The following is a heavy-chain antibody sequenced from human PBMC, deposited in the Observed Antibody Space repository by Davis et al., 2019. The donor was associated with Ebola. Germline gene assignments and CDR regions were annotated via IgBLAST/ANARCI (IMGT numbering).Heavy chain of an antibody. V-gene: IGHV3-30*03. D-gene: IGHD5/OR15-5a*01. CDR2: ISYDGSKT. CDR3: ARDGSTGNFYFDY. Sequence: GESLKISCAASGFTFSSCGMHWVRQSPGKGLEWVAAISYDGSKTFYADSVKGRFTISRDNSKNMLYLQMSSLTPEDTAVYYCARDGSTGNFYFDYWGQGTLVTVSS. J-gene: IGHJ4*02. CDR1: GFTFSSCG.